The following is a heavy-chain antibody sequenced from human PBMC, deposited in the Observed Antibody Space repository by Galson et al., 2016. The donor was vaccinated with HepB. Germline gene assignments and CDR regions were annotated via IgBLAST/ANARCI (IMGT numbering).Heavy chain of an antibody. J-gene: IGHJ4*02. CDR3: ARGPNYDFWSGYRGFSFDI. D-gene: IGHD3-3*01. V-gene: IGHV4-61*08. CDR2: INYNGVA. CDR1: GSSVSSGGNY. Sequence: ETLSLTCTVSGSSVSSGGNYWSWIRQPPGRGLEWIGEINYNGVATYNPSLRSRVTISVDTSKNQFSPNLNSVTAADTAVYYCARGPNYDFWSGYRGFSFDIWGQGTLVAVSS.